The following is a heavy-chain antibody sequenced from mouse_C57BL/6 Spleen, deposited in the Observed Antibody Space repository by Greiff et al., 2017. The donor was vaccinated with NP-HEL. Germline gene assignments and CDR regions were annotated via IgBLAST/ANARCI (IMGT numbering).Heavy chain of an antibody. V-gene: IGHV1-15*01. Sequence: QVQLQQSGAELVRPGASVTLSCKASGYTFTDYEMHWVKQTPVHGLEWIGAIDPETGGPAYNQKFKGKAILTADNSSSTAYMELRSLTSEDSAVYYCTRPTTVVHRWYFDVWGTGTTVTVSS. CDR1: GYTFTDYE. CDR2: IDPETGGP. J-gene: IGHJ1*03. CDR3: TRPTTVVHRWYFDV. D-gene: IGHD1-1*01.